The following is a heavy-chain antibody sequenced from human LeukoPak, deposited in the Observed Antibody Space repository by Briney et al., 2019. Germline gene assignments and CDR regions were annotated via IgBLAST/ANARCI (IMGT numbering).Heavy chain of an antibody. D-gene: IGHD3-10*02. CDR2: ISSSSTYI. CDR1: GFTFSSYN. V-gene: IGHV3-21*01. Sequence: GGSLRLSCEASGFTFSSYNMNWVRQAPGKGLEWVSSISSSSTYIYYADSVKGRSTISRDNAKNSLYLQMNSLRAEDTAVYYCAELGITMIGGVWGKGTTVTISS. J-gene: IGHJ6*04. CDR3: AELGITMIGGV.